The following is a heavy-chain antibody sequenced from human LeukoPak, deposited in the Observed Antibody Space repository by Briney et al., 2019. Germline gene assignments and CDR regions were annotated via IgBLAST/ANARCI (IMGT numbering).Heavy chain of an antibody. CDR2: IYSSGST. J-gene: IGHJ3*02. CDR1: GGSIRSYY. Sequence: PSETLSLTCTVSGGSIRSYYWNWFRQPPGKGLEWIGYIYSSGSTNYNPSLKSRVTISVDTSNNQFSLNLSSVTAADTAMYYCARDLLGVNAKRAFDIWGQGTMVTVSS. CDR3: ARDLLGVNAKRAFDI. V-gene: IGHV4-59*01. D-gene: IGHD3-3*01.